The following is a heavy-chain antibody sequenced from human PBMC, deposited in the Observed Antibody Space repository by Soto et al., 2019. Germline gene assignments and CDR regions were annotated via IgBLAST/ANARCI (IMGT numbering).Heavy chain of an antibody. J-gene: IGHJ4*02. Sequence: EVQLLESGGELVQPGGSLRLSCAASGFTFSSYSMSWVRQAPGRGLEWVASISDSGDTTYYADSVKGRFTISRDNSKNTLYLYMNSLRAEDTAVYSCAKDPENCSGYPCYYFHYWGPGTLVTVSS. V-gene: IGHV3-23*01. CDR3: AKDPENCSGYPCYYFHY. D-gene: IGHD2-15*01. CDR1: GFTFSSYS. CDR2: ISDSGDTT.